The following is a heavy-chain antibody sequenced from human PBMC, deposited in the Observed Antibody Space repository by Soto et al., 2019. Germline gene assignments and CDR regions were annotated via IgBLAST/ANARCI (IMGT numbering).Heavy chain of an antibody. CDR2: ISSNGGST. CDR3: ARGGQQLVNYYYYYGMDV. Sequence: GGSLRLSCSASGFTFSSYAMHWVRQAPGKGLEYVSAISSNGGSTYYADSVKGRFTISRDNSKNTLYLQMSSLRAEDTAVYYWARGGQQLVNYYYYYGMDVWGQGTTVTVSS. J-gene: IGHJ6*02. CDR1: GFTFSSYA. D-gene: IGHD6-13*01. V-gene: IGHV3-64D*08.